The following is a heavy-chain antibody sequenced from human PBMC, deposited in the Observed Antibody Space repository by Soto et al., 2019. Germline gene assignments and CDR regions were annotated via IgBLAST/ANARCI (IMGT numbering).Heavy chain of an antibody. CDR2: ISYDGGER. Sequence: PGGSLRLSCVGSGFICSRYCMHWVRPAPGKGLEWVTGISYDGGERFYADSVKGRFTISRDNSKNRLDLQMSSLRPEDTAVYYCARDLPLYCRGDCNFDFWGQGTLVTVSS. J-gene: IGHJ4*02. CDR1: GFICSRYC. CDR3: ARDLPLYCRGDCNFDF. D-gene: IGHD2-21*02. V-gene: IGHV3-30*03.